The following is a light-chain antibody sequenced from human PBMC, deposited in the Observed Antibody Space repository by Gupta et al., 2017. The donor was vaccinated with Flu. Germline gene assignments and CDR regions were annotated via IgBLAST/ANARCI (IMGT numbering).Light chain of an antibody. V-gene: IGKV1-39*01. CDR3: QQSDSTPYT. CDR2: AAS. J-gene: IGKJ2*01. Sequence: IQMTQFPSSLSAPVGGRVTITCRESQSISSYLNWYQHKPGKSPKLLIYAASSLQSGVPSRFSGSESGTDFTLTISRLQPEDFATYYCQQSDSTPYTFDEGTKMEIK. CDR1: QSISSY.